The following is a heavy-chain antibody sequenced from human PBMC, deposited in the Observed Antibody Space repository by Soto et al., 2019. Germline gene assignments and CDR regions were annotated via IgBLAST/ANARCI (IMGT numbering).Heavy chain of an antibody. CDR2: ISYDGSNK. Sequence: QVQLVESRGGVVQPGRSLRLSCAASGFTFSSYGMHWVRQAPGKGLEWVAVISYDGSNKYYADSVKGRFTISRDNSKNTLYLQMNSLRAEDTAVYYCAKDSLALVGAPTAFDIWGQGTMVTVSS. J-gene: IGHJ3*02. V-gene: IGHV3-30*18. D-gene: IGHD1-26*01. CDR3: AKDSLALVGAPTAFDI. CDR1: GFTFSSYG.